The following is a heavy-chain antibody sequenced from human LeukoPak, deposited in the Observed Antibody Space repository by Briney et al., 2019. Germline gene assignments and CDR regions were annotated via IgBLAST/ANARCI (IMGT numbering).Heavy chain of an antibody. CDR3: ARSSVCSGWDGMGY. CDR2: MNPNSGNT. D-gene: IGHD6-19*01. V-gene: IGHV1-8*01. Sequence: ASVKVSCKACGYTLTSYDINWVRQATGQGLEWMGWMNPNSGNTGYAQKFQGRVTMTRNTSISTAYMELSSLRSEDTAVYYCARSSVCSGWDGMGYWGQETLVSVSS. J-gene: IGHJ4*02. CDR1: GYTLTSYD.